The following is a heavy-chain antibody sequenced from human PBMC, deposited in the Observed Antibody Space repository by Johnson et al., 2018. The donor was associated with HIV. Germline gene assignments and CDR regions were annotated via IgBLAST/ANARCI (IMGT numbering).Heavy chain of an antibody. J-gene: IGHJ3*02. V-gene: IGHV3-30*03. Sequence: QVQLVESGGGVVQPGRSLRLSCAASGFTFSSYAMHCVRQAPGKGLEWVAVISYDGSYKYYADSVKGRLTISRDNAKNSLYLQMNTLRAEDTAVYYCARLIAVVIDGFDIWGQGTMVTVSA. CDR2: ISYDGSYK. D-gene: IGHD3-22*01. CDR1: GFTFSSYA. CDR3: ARLIAVVIDGFDI.